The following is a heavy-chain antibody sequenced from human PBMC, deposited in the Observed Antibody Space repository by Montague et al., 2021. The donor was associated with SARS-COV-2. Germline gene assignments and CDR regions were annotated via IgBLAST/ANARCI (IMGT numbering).Heavy chain of an antibody. CDR1: GDSIRSSSYY. V-gene: IGHV4-39*07. CDR3: ARTTWLRGYFDL. Sequence: SETLSLTCTVSGDSIRSSSYYWGWIRQPPGKGLGCIGSIYYSGSTYYNPSLKSRVTISVDTSKNHFSLKLSSVTAADTAVYYCARTTWLRGYFDLWGRGTLVTVSS. D-gene: IGHD5-12*01. CDR2: IYYSGST. J-gene: IGHJ2*01.